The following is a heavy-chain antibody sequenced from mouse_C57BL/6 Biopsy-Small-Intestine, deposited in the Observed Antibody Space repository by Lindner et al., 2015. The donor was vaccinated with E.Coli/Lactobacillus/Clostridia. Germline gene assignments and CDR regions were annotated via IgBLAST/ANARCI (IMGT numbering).Heavy chain of an antibody. CDR1: GGTLNNFG. CDR3: ARVDNNYYYNGMDV. Sequence: SVKVSCKASGGTLNNFGINWVRQAPGKGPEWLGGIIPVFGRTTYAQKFLGRVTITADESTSTAYIDLSSLSSEDTAIYYCARVDNNYYYNGMDVWGQGTTVTVSS. CDR2: IIPVFGRT. J-gene: IGHJ4*01. D-gene: IGHD1-1*01. V-gene: IGHV1-82*01.